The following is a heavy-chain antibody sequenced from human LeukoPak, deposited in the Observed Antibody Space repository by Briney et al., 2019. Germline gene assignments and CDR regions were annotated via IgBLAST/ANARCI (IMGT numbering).Heavy chain of an antibody. Sequence: ASVKVSCKASGGTFSSYAISWVRQAPGQGLEWMGGIIPIFGTANYAQKFQGRVTITTDESTSTAYMELSSLRSEDTAVYYCARGVSIWEPSGGINAFDIWGQGTMVTVSS. CDR3: ARGVSIWEPSGGINAFDI. CDR2: IIPIFGTA. V-gene: IGHV1-69*05. J-gene: IGHJ3*02. CDR1: GGTFSSYA. D-gene: IGHD1-26*01.